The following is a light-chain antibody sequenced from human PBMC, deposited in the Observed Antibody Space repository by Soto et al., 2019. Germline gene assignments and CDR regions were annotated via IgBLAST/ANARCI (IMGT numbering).Light chain of an antibody. CDR1: QSVSIY. CDR3: QQRQYWPPLT. Sequence: EVVLPQSPATLSLSPGERATLSCRASQSVSIYLAWYQQKPGQAPRLLIYDASNRATGIPARFSGSGSGTDFTLTITSLEPEDFAVYYCQQRQYWPPLTFGGGTKVDIK. CDR2: DAS. J-gene: IGKJ4*01. V-gene: IGKV3-11*01.